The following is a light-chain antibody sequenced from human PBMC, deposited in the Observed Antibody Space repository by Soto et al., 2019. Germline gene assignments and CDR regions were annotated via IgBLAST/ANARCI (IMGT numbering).Light chain of an antibody. CDR2: EFS. J-gene: IGLJ3*02. CDR3: SSYTSSSVV. Sequence: QSALTQPASVSGSPGQSITISCTGTSSDVGGYVSLYQQHPGKAPKLMIYEFSNRPSGVSNRFSGSKSGNTASLTISVLQAEDEADYYCSSYTSSSVVFGGGTKLTVL. CDR1: SSDVGGY. V-gene: IGLV2-14*01.